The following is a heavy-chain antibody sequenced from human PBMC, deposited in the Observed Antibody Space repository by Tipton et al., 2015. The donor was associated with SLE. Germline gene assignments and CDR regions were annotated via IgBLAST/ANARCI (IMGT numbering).Heavy chain of an antibody. CDR2: SGSSKCT. J-gene: IGHJ6*03. D-gene: IGHD5-12*01. V-gene: IGHV4-59*02. CDR1: GDSVSGQS. Sequence: LRLSCTVSGDSVSGQSWGWVRQPPGKGLEWIGYSGSSKCTNCNPSLESRVTISVDTSKSQFSLKLNSVTAADTAMYFCARVRAPDRGYSGYEIPGHYYHMDVWGKGITVTVSS. CDR3: ARVRAPDRGYSGYEIPGHYYHMDV.